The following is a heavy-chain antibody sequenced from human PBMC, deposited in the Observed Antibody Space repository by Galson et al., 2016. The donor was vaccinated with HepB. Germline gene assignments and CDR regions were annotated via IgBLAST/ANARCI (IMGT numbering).Heavy chain of an antibody. CDR1: GFTFDDYA. V-gene: IGHV3-9*01. J-gene: IGHJ6*01. CDR3: AKDSSPRGFVGATTKFLYNYGMDV. CDR2: ISWNSGKI. Sequence: LRLSCAASGFTFDDYAMHWVRQAPGKGLEWVSGISWNSGKIGYADSVRGRFTISRDNAKNSLYLQMNSLRVEDTALYYCAKDSSPRGFVGATTKFLYNYGMDVWGQGATVTVSS. D-gene: IGHD1-26*01.